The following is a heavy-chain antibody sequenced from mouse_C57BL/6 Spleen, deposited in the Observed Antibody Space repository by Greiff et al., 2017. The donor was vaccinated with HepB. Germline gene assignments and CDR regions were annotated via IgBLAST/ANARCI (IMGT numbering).Heavy chain of an antibody. Sequence: QVQLQQSGAELARPGASVKLSCKASGYTFTSYGISWVKQRTGQGLEWIGEIYPRSGNTYYNEKFKGKATLTADKSSSTAYMELRSLTSEDSAVYFCARSLYYYGSGPSPMDYWGQGTSVTVSS. J-gene: IGHJ4*01. D-gene: IGHD1-1*01. CDR2: IYPRSGNT. V-gene: IGHV1-81*01. CDR1: GYTFTSYG. CDR3: ARSLYYYGSGPSPMDY.